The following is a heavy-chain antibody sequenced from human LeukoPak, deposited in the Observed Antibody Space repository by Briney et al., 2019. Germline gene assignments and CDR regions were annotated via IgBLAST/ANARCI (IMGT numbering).Heavy chain of an antibody. V-gene: IGHV3-48*01. Sequence: GGSLRLSCAASGFTFSIYSMNWVRQAPGKGLEWVSYISIGSSTIYYADSVKGRFTISRDNAKNSLYLQMSSLRAEDTAIYYCARGFPGDVWGKGTTVTV. J-gene: IGHJ6*03. CDR3: ARGFPGDV. D-gene: IGHD3-10*01. CDR1: GFTFSIYS. CDR2: ISIGSSTI.